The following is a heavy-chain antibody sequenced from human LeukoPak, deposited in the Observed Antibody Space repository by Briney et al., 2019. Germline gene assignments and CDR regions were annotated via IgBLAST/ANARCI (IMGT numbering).Heavy chain of an antibody. CDR2: IYTSGST. D-gene: IGHD3-22*01. V-gene: IGHV4-61*02. CDR3: ARDASDYYDSSGYSHFDY. J-gene: IGHJ4*02. CDR1: GGSISSGSYY. Sequence: PSQTLSLTCTVSGGSISSGSYYWSWIRQPAGKGLEWIGRIYTSGSTNYNPSLKSRVTISVDTSKNQFSLKLSSVTAADTAVYYCARDASDYYDSSGYSHFDYWGQGTLVTASS.